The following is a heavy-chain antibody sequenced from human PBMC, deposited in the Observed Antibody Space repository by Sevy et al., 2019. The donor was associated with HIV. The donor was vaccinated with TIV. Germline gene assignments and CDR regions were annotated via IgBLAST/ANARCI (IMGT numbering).Heavy chain of an antibody. D-gene: IGHD2-15*01. J-gene: IGHJ4*02. CDR1: GFSFSSFW. Sequence: GGSLRLSCAASGFSFSSFWMSWVRQSPGKGLEWVANIKEGGSEKYYVDSVKGRFTISRDNAKNSLYLQMNSLRAEDTAVYYCAREGQWSHPGDYWGQGTLVTVSS. V-gene: IGHV3-7*01. CDR2: IKEGGSEK. CDR3: AREGQWSHPGDY.